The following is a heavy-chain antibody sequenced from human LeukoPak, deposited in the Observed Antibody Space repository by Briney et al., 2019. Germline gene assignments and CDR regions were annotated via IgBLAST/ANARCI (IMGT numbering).Heavy chain of an antibody. CDR3: AARRTMSDY. V-gene: IGHV3-33*01. D-gene: IGHD1-14*01. Sequence: PGGSLRLSCAASGLTFSAYAMHWVRQAPGRGLEWVAIIWSDGSNKYYADSVKGRFTISRDTSKNTLYLQLNSLRAEDTAVYFCAARRTMSDYWGQGTLVTVSS. CDR2: IWSDGSNK. CDR1: GLTFSAYA. J-gene: IGHJ4*02.